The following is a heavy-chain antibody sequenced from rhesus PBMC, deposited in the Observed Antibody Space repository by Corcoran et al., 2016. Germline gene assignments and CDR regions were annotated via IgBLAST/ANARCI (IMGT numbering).Heavy chain of an antibody. CDR2: VDPEDGEA. CDR3: ATHLYSNYFDY. V-gene: IGHV1-111*02. Sequence: EVQLVQSGAEVKKPGASVKISCKASGYTFTDYYLHWVRQAPGKGLEWMGRVDPEDGEAMHAQNFQDRVTITAETSTDTAYMELSSLRSEDTAVYYCATHLYSNYFDYWGQGVLVTVSS. D-gene: IGHD4-23*01. CDR1: GYTFTDYY. J-gene: IGHJ4*01.